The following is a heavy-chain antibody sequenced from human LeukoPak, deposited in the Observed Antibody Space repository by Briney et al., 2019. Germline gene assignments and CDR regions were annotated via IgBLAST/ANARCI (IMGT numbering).Heavy chain of an antibody. V-gene: IGHV3-9*01. J-gene: IGHJ4*02. D-gene: IGHD6-13*01. Sequence: PGRSLRLSCAASGFTFDDYAMHWVRQAPGKGLEWVSGISWNSGSIGYADSVKGRFTIPRDNAKNSLYLQMNSLRAEDTALYYCAKGSGGSSWYLDYFDYWGQGTLVTVSS. CDR2: ISWNSGSI. CDR1: GFTFDDYA. CDR3: AKGSGGSSWYLDYFDY.